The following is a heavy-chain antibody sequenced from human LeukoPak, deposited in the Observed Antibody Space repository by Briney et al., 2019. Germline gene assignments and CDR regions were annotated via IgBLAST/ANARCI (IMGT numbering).Heavy chain of an antibody. CDR3: ARVVPGTTYYYYYYYMDV. V-gene: IGHV1-69*13. J-gene: IGHJ6*03. D-gene: IGHD1-14*01. CDR1: GGTFSSYA. CDR2: IIPIFGTA. Sequence: SVKVSCKASGGTFSSYAISWVRQAPGQGLEWMGRIIPIFGTANYAQKFQGRVTITADESTSTAYMELSSLRSEDTAVYYCARVVPGTTYYYYYYYMDVWGKGTTVTVSS.